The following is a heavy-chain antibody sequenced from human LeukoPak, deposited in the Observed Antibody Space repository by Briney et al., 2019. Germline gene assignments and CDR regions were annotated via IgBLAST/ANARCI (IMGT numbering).Heavy chain of an antibody. CDR3: VKDSVRGYSGYGNDGFEI. J-gene: IGHJ3*02. CDR2: FRGGGSIT. V-gene: IGHV3-23*01. D-gene: IGHD5-12*01. Sequence: GGSLRLSCSAPGFTVSSNYMTWVHLARGKWLEWVITFRGGGSITFYADSVKGRFTSCRDNSKNMLYLQMSSLRAEKPGIYYSVKDSVRGYSGYGNDGFEIWGQGTMVSVSS. CDR1: GFTVSSNY.